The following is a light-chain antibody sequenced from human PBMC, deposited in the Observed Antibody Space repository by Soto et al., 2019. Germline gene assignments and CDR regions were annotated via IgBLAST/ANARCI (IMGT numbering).Light chain of an antibody. CDR2: GAS. V-gene: IGKV3-15*01. J-gene: IGKJ4*01. CDR1: HSVSSN. Sequence: IVLTQSPATLSVSPGDRATLSFRASHSVSSNLAWYQQKPGQTPRLLIYGASTRATGVPPRFSGSGSGTEFTLTISSLQPEDCAIYYCQQYHKWPLTFGRGTKVDIK. CDR3: QQYHKWPLT.